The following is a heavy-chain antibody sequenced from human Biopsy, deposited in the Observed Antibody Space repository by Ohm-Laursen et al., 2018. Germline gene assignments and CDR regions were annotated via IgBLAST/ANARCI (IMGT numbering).Heavy chain of an antibody. CDR1: YGSISGHF. CDR2: VYYNGNT. D-gene: IGHD6-13*01. V-gene: IGHV4-59*08. Sequence: PGTLSLTWAVTYGSISGHFWSWIRQAPGQGLEWIGYVYYNGNTNYNPSLKSRATISLDTSKDRFSLKLTFVTAADTAVYYCARHIGSSWEWALDIWGRGTMVTVSS. J-gene: IGHJ3*02. CDR3: ARHIGSSWEWALDI.